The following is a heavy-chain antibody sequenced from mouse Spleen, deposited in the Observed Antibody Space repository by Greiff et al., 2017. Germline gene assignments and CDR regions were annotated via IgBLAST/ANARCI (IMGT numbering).Heavy chain of an antibody. Sequence: EVMLVESGGGLVQPGGSRKLSCAASGFTFSSFGMHWVRQAPEKGLEWVAYISSGSSTIYYADTVKGRFTISRDNPKNTLFLQMTSLRSEDTAMYYCASSYDYDWYFDVWGAGTTVTVSS. V-gene: IGHV5-17*02. CDR1: GFTFSSFG. CDR3: ASSYDYDWYFDV. CDR2: ISSGSSTI. J-gene: IGHJ1*01. D-gene: IGHD2-4*01.